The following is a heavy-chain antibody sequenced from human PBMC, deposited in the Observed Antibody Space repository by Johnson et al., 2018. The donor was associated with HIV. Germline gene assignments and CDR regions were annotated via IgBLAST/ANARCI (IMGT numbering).Heavy chain of an antibody. D-gene: IGHD1-26*01. CDR2: ISYDGSSQ. CDR1: GFTFSSYA. V-gene: IGHV3-30*14. CDR3: ATSHGSHGAFDI. Sequence: QVQLVESGGGVVRPGGSLRLSCAASGFTFSSYAMHWVRQAPGKGLEWVAVISYDGSSQYYADAVKGRFTISRDNSKNTLYLQMKSLRAEDTAVYYCATSHGSHGAFDIWGQRTMVTVSS. J-gene: IGHJ3*02.